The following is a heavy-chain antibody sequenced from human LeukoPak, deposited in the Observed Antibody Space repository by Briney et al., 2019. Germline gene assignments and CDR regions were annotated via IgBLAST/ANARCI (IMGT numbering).Heavy chain of an antibody. CDR1: GFTFNNYG. D-gene: IGHD1-26*01. J-gene: IGHJ4*02. CDR3: ARESGNTIDY. CDR2: INWNGGDT. V-gene: IGHV3-20*04. Sequence: GGSLGLSCAASGFTFNNYGMSWVRQAPGKGLEWVSGINWNGGDTRYADPVKGRFTISRDNAKNSLYLQMNSLRAEDTAVYYCARESGNTIDYWGQGTLVTVSS.